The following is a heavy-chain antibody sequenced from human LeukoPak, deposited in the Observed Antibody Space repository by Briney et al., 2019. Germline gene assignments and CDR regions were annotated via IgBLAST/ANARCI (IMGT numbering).Heavy chain of an antibody. CDR1: GSTFSGSA. Sequence: PGGSLRLSCAASGSTFSGSAVHWVRQSSGKGLEWVCHIDKKDNLYATAYAESVKGRFTISRDDSKDTAFLHMDSLKTEDTALYYCTRDRGTYNWFDPWGQGTLVTVSS. J-gene: IGHJ5*02. CDR2: IDKKDNLYAT. V-gene: IGHV3-73*01. CDR3: TRDRGTYNWFDP. D-gene: IGHD2-15*01.